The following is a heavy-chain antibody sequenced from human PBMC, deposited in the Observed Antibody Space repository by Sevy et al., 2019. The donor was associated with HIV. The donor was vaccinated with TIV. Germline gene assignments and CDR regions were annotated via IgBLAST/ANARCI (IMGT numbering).Heavy chain of an antibody. D-gene: IGHD5-18*01. Sequence: GGSLRLSCAASGFTFSGSDMHWVRQASGKGLEWVGRIRSKAKNYATAYAASVKGRFTISRDDSKNTAYLQMNSLKTEDTAVYFCTPAGYGFGYWGQGTLVTVSS. CDR3: TPAGYGFGY. CDR1: GFTFSGSD. J-gene: IGHJ4*02. V-gene: IGHV3-73*01. CDR2: IRSKAKNYAT.